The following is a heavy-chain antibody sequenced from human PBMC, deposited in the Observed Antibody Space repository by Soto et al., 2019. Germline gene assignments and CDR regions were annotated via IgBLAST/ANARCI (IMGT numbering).Heavy chain of an antibody. CDR2: IHNSGST. J-gene: IGHJ4*02. Sequence: QVQLQESGPGLVKPSETLSLTCTVSGGSLTSYYWIWIRQPPGKGLEWIGSIHNSGSTNYNPSLQGRGPMSVDPPKKQFALKVTSGTAADTAMYSCARGYCSSSSCYEFDHWGQGSLVTVSS. V-gene: IGHV4-59*01. CDR3: ARGYCSSSSCYEFDH. D-gene: IGHD2-2*01. CDR1: GGSLTSYY.